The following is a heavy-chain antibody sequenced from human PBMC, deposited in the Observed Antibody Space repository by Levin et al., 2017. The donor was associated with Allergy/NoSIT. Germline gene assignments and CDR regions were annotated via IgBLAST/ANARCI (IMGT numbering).Heavy chain of an antibody. CDR2: IRSKAYGGTT. V-gene: IGHV3-49*04. CDR3: TRGGYSSGWFSTCYDYYYMDV. Sequence: GGSLRLSCTASGFTFGDYAMSWVRQAPGKGLEWVGFIRSKAYGGTTEYAASVKGRFTISRDDSKSIAYLQMNSLKTEDTAVYYCTRGGYSSGWFSTCYDYYYMDVWGKGTTVTVSS. CDR1: GFTFGDYA. J-gene: IGHJ6*03. D-gene: IGHD6-19*01.